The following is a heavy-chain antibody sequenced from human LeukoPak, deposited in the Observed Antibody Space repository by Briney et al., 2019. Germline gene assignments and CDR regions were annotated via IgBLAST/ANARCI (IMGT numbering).Heavy chain of an antibody. Sequence: GGSLRLSCAASGFTFSNAWMSWVRQAPGKGLEWVGRIKSKTDGGTTDYAAPVKGRFTISRDDSKNTLYLQMNSLKTEDTAVYYCTTDVWFGELLSNWGQGTLVTVPS. V-gene: IGHV3-15*01. CDR2: IKSKTDGGTT. CDR3: TTDVWFGELLSN. J-gene: IGHJ4*02. CDR1: GFTFSNAW. D-gene: IGHD3-10*01.